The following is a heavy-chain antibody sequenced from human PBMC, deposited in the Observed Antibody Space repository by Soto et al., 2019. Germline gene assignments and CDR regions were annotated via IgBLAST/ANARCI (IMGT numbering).Heavy chain of an antibody. CDR2: ISSSSSYI. CDR1: GFTFSSYS. J-gene: IGHJ4*02. D-gene: IGHD6-19*01. Sequence: EVQLVESGGGLVKPGGSLRLSCAASGFTFSSYSMNWVRQAPGTGLEWVSSISSSSSYIYYADSVKGRFTISRDNAKNSLYLQMNSLRAEDTAVYYCARDTQWLYYFDYWGQGTLVTVSS. CDR3: ARDTQWLYYFDY. V-gene: IGHV3-21*01.